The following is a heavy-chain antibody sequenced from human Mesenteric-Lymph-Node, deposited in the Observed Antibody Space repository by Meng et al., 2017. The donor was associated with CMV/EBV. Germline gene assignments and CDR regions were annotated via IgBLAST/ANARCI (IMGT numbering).Heavy chain of an antibody. CDR2: IYYSGST. V-gene: IGHV4-31*03. D-gene: IGHD3-10*01. Sequence: SETLSLTCTVSGGSISSGGYYWSWIRQHPGKGLEWIGYIYYSGSTYYNPSLKSRVTISVDTSKNQFSLKLSSVTAADTAVYYCARGKSGSYVWFDPWGQGTLVTVSS. CDR1: GGSISSGGYY. J-gene: IGHJ5*02. CDR3: ARGKSGSYVWFDP.